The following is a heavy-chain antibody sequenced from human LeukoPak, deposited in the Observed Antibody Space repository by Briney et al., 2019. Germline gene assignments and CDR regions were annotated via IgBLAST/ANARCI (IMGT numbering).Heavy chain of an antibody. J-gene: IGHJ4*02. CDR1: GYRFISYA. Sequence: ASVKVSCKASGYRFISYAMNWVRQAPGQGLEWMGWINTDNGNPTYAQGFTGRLVFSVDTSVNTAYLQISNLKAEDTAIYYCARDRHSMFIDSWGQGTLVTVSS. CDR2: INTDNGNP. CDR3: ARDRHSMFIDS. D-gene: IGHD3-10*02. V-gene: IGHV7-4-1*02.